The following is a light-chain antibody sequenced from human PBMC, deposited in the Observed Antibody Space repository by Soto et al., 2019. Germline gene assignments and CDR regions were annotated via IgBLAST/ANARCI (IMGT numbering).Light chain of an antibody. V-gene: IGLV2-8*01. J-gene: IGLJ2*01. CDR1: SSDVGGYNY. CDR2: EVT. Sequence: QSALTQPPSASGSPGQSVTISCTGTSSDVGGYNYVSWYQQHPGKAPKLMIYEVTKRPSGVPDRFSGSKSGNTASLTVSGLQADDEADSYCSSYAGSNNVFGGGTKLTVL. CDR3: SSYAGSNNV.